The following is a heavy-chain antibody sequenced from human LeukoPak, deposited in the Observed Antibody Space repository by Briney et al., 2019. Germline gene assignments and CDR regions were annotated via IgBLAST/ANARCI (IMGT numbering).Heavy chain of an antibody. V-gene: IGHV4-59*01. CDR2: IYYSGST. Sequence: SETLSLTCAVYGGSFSGYYWSWIRQPPGKGLEWIGYIYYSGSTNYNPSLKSRVTISVDTSKNQFSLKLSSVTAADTAVYYCARTGGYCGGDCYLVGAFDIWGQGTMVTVSS. D-gene: IGHD2-21*02. CDR1: GGSFSGYY. J-gene: IGHJ3*02. CDR3: ARTGGYCGGDCYLVGAFDI.